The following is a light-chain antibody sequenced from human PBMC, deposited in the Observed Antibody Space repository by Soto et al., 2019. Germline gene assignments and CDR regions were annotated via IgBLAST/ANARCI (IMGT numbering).Light chain of an antibody. CDR1: QDIRSR. CDR3: QQAHSFPWT. CDR2: GAS. Sequence: DIQMTQSPSSVSASMGDRVTIACRASQDIRSRLAWYQQKPGKAPKLLISGASSLQSGVPSRFSGSASGADFTLTISSLQPEDFATYYCQQAHSFPWTFGKGTKLEIK. V-gene: IGKV1-12*01. J-gene: IGKJ1*01.